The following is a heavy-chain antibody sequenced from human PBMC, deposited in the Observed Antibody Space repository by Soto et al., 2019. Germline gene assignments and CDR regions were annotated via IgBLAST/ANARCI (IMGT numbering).Heavy chain of an antibody. Sequence: SETLSLTCTVSGGSISSGDYYWIWIRQPPGKGLEWIGYIYYSGSTYYNPSLKSRVTISVDTSKNQFSLKLSSVTAADTAVYYCARADWNYIFDYWGQGTLVTVSS. V-gene: IGHV4-30-4*01. CDR1: GGSISSGDYY. CDR2: IYYSGST. CDR3: ARADWNYIFDY. D-gene: IGHD1-7*01. J-gene: IGHJ4*02.